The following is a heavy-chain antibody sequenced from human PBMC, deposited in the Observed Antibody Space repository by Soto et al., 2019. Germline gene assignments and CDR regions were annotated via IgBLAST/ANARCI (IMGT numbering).Heavy chain of an antibody. Sequence: SETLSLTCAVYGGSFSGYYWSWIRQPPGKGLEWIGEINHSGSTNYSPSLKSRATISVDTSKNQFSLKVSSVTAADTAVYYCAKNLPRSGSFAYWGKGT. J-gene: IGHJ4*02. D-gene: IGHD2-15*01. CDR1: GGSFSGYY. CDR2: INHSGST. CDR3: AKNLPRSGSFAY. V-gene: IGHV4-34*01.